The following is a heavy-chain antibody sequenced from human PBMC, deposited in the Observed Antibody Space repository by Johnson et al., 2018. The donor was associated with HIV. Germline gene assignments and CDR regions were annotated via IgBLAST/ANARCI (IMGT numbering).Heavy chain of an antibody. CDR2: ISYEGTNK. J-gene: IGHJ3*02. V-gene: IGHV3-30*04. CDR3: ARDLKGWGLPEDAFDI. Sequence: QVQLVESGGGVVQPGRSLRLSCVASKFTFRSFAMHWVRQAPGKGLEWVALISYEGTNKYYADSVKGRFTISRDNSKNTLYLQMNSLRAEDTAVYYCARDLKGWGLPEDAFDIWGQGTMVTVSS. D-gene: IGHD2-21*01. CDR1: KFTFRSFA.